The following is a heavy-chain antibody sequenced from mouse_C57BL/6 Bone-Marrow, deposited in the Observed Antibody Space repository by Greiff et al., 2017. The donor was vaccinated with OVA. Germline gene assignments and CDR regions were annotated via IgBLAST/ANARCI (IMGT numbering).Heavy chain of an antibody. CDR1: GYTFTSYG. CDR2: LYPRSGNT. CDR3: ARSDYYGSSYGYFDV. J-gene: IGHJ1*03. D-gene: IGHD1-1*01. V-gene: IGHV1-81*01. Sequence: QVQLQQSGAELARPGASVKLSCKASGYTFTSYGISWVKQRTGPGLEWIVELYPRSGNTYYNEKFQGKATLTADKSSSTAYMELRSLTSEDSAVYVCARSDYYGSSYGYFDVWGTGTTVTVSS.